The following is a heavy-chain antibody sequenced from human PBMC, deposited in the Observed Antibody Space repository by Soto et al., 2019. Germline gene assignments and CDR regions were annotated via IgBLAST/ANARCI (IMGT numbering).Heavy chain of an antibody. V-gene: IGHV1-18*01. CDR3: ARVPPRRWELPSLDY. D-gene: IGHD1-26*01. J-gene: IGHJ4*02. CDR1: GYTFTSYG. Sequence: SVKFYCKASGYTFTSYGISWVRQAPGQGLECMGWISAYNGNTNYAQKLQGRVTMTTDTSTSTAYMELRSLRSDDTAVYYCARVPPRRWELPSLDYWAQGTLDTVSS. CDR2: ISAYNGNT.